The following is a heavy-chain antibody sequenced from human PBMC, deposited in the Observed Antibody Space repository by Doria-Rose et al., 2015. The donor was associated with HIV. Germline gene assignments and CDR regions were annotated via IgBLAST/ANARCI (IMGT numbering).Heavy chain of an antibody. CDR1: GYSINSGHY. Sequence: SGPGLVKPSETLSLTCSVSGYSINSGHYWGWIRQTAGKGLEWIGSIHHSGSTSYNPSLKSRVTISLDTSKNQISPNLRSVTAADTAVYYCVRDAPRGVTEYEYWGQGTLVSVSS. CDR3: VRDAPRGVTEYEY. J-gene: IGHJ4*02. CDR2: IHHSGST. V-gene: IGHV4-38-2*02. D-gene: IGHD3-10*01.